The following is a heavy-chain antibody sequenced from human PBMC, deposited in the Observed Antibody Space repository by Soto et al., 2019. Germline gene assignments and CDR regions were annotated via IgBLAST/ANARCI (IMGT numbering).Heavy chain of an antibody. Sequence: PGGSLRLSCAASGFTFSSYGMHWVRQAPGKRLEWVAVISYDDKRYRPSLKSRLTITSDTSKNQVVLTMTNMDPVDTATYYCAHIVTFDFRGYNLEFWGPGILVTVSS. J-gene: IGHJ4*02. CDR2: ISYDDK. D-gene: IGHD3-9*01. CDR1: GFTFSSYG. V-gene: IGHV3-30*03. CDR3: AHIVTFDFRGYNLEF.